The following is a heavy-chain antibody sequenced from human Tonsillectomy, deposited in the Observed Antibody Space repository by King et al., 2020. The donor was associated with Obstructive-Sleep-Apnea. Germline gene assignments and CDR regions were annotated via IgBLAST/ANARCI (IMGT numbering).Heavy chain of an antibody. CDR2: ISYDGSNK. Sequence: VQLVESGGGVVQPGRSLRLSCAASGFTFSSYAMHWVRQAPGKGLEWVAVISYDGSNKYYADSVKGRFTISRDNSKNTLYLQMNSLRAEDTAVYYCARGGFLEWSDPYFDYWGQGTLVTVSS. D-gene: IGHD3-3*01. CDR3: ARGGFLEWSDPYFDY. V-gene: IGHV3-30*04. CDR1: GFTFSSYA. J-gene: IGHJ4*02.